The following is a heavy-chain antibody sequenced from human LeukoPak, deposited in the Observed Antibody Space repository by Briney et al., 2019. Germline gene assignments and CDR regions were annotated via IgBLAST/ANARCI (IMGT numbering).Heavy chain of an antibody. CDR3: ARIDGSGSYYSRVDP. CDR1: GFTFSDYY. V-gene: IGHV3-11*01. Sequence: GGSLRLSCAASGFTFSDYYMSWIRQAPGKGLEWVSYISSSGSTIYYADSVKGRFTISRDNAKNSLYLQMNSLRAEDTAVYYCARIDGSGSYYSRVDPWGQGTLVTVSS. J-gene: IGHJ5*02. D-gene: IGHD3-10*01. CDR2: ISSSGSTI.